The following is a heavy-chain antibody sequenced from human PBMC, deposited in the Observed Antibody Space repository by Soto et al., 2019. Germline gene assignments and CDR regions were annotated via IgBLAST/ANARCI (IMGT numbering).Heavy chain of an antibody. CDR1: GFSLSNARMG. J-gene: IGHJ4*02. V-gene: IGHV2-26*01. Sequence: QVTLKESGPVLVKPTETLTLTCTVSGFSLSNARMGVSWIRQPPGKALEWLAHIFSNDENAYSTSLKSRLTISHDTSHSQLVLTMANIDPVDTATYYSPPIQVSGHYFFDYCAQATLVTFSS. D-gene: IGHD2-21*02. CDR3: PPIQVSGHYFFDY. CDR2: IFSNDEN.